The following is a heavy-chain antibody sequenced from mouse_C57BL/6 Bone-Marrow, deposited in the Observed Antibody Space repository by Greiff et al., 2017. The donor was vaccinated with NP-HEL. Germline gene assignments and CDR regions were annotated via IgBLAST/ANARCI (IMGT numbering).Heavy chain of an antibody. V-gene: IGHV1-54*01. Sequence: VQLQQSGAELVRPGTSVKVSCKASGYAFTNYLIEWVKQRPGQGLEWIGVINPGSGGTNYNEKFKGKATLTADKSSSTAYMQLSSLTSEDAAVYFCAGNDYDVGAWFAYWGQGTLVTVSA. CDR1: GYAFTNYL. J-gene: IGHJ3*01. D-gene: IGHD2-4*01. CDR2: INPGSGGT. CDR3: AGNDYDVGAWFAY.